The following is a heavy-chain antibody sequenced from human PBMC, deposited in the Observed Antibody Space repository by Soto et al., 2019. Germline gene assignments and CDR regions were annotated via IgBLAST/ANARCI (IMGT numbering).Heavy chain of an antibody. Sequence: GGSLRLSCAASGFTFITAWMNWVRQAPGKGLEWVGRIKSKSDGGTTDYAAPVKGRFTISRDDSKTPLYLEMNSLKTEDTAVYYCTTSSAAYYYGMDVWGQGTTVTVSS. V-gene: IGHV3-15*07. J-gene: IGHJ6*02. D-gene: IGHD6-13*01. CDR3: TTSSAAYYYGMDV. CDR2: IKSKSDGGTT. CDR1: GFTFITAW.